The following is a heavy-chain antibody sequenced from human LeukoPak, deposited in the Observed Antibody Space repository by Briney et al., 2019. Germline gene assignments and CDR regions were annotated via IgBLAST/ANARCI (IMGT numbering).Heavy chain of an antibody. V-gene: IGHV4-34*01. CDR1: GGSFSGYY. D-gene: IGHD4-17*01. Sequence: PSETLSLTCAVYGGSFSGYYWSWIRQPPGKGLEWIGEINHSGSTNYNPSLKSRVTISVDTSKNQFSLKLSSVTAADTAVYYCARGDYVRPGQYYYYYMDVWGKGTTVTVSS. CDR2: INHSGST. CDR3: ARGDYVRPGQYYYYYMDV. J-gene: IGHJ6*03.